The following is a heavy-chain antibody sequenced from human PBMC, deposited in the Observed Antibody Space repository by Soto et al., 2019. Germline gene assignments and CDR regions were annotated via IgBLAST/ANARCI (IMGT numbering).Heavy chain of an antibody. Sequence: HPGGSLRLSCAASGFTFSSYAMSWVRQAPGKGLEWVSAISGSGGSTYYADSVKGRFTISRDNSKNTLYLQMNSLRAEDTAVYYCAVNSLIAAAGTVNNYYYMDVWGKGTTVTVSS. D-gene: IGHD6-13*01. CDR1: GFTFSSYA. CDR3: AVNSLIAAAGTVNNYYYMDV. J-gene: IGHJ6*03. V-gene: IGHV3-23*01. CDR2: ISGSGGST.